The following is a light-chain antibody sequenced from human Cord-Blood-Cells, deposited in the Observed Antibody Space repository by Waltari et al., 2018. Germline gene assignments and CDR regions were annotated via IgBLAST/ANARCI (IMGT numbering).Light chain of an antibody. J-gene: IGLJ1*01. CDR2: DGS. CDR3: CSYAGSYTYV. CDR1: SSDVGGYNY. Sequence: QSALTQPRSVSGSPGQSVTISCTGTSSDVGGYNYVSWYQQHPGKAPKPMIYDGSKRPSGVPDGFSGSKSGNTASLTISGLQAEDEADYYCCSYAGSYTYVFGTGTKVTVL. V-gene: IGLV2-11*01.